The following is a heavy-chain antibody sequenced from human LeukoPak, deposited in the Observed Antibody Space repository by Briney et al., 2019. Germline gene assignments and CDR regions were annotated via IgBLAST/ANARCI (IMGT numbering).Heavy chain of an antibody. D-gene: IGHD2-15*01. CDR3: ARVASCSGGSCPYYFDY. Sequence: GASVKVSCKASGYTFTGYYMHWLRQAPGQGLEWMGWINPNSVGTNYAQKFQGRVTMTRDTSISTAYMELSRLRSDDTAVYYCARVASCSGGSCPYYFDYWGQGTLVTVSS. J-gene: IGHJ4*02. CDR2: INPNSVGT. CDR1: GYTFTGYY. V-gene: IGHV1-2*02.